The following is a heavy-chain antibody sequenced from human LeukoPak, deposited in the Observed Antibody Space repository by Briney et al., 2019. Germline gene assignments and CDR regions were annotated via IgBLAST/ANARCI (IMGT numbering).Heavy chain of an antibody. CDR3: ARDHEYCSSTSCSDY. CDR1: GYSISSGYY. Sequence: PSETLSLTCTVSGYSISSGYYWGWIRPPPGKGLEWIGSIYHSGSTYYNPSLKSRVTIPVDTSKNQFSLKLSSVTAADTAVYYCARDHEYCSSTSCSDYWDQGTLVTVSS. D-gene: IGHD2-2*01. V-gene: IGHV4-38-2*02. J-gene: IGHJ4*02. CDR2: IYHSGST.